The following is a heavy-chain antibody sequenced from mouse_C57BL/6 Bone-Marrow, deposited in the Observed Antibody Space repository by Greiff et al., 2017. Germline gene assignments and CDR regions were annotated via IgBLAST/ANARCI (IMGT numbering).Heavy chain of an antibody. D-gene: IGHD2-3*01. J-gene: IGHJ2*01. V-gene: IGHV14-4*01. CDR2: IDPKNGDT. Sequence: VQLQQSGAELVRPGASVKLSCTASGFNIKDDYMHWVKQRPEQGLEWIGWIDPKNGDTEYASKFQGKATITADTSSNTAYLQLSSLTSEDTAVYYCTGDGFDYWGQGTTLTVSS. CDR3: TGDGFDY. CDR1: GFNIKDDY.